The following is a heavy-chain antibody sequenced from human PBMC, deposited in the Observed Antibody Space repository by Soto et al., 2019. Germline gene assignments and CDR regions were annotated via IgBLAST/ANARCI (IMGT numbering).Heavy chain of an antibody. CDR1: GFTFSSYA. CDR2: ISGSGGST. V-gene: IGHV3-23*01. Sequence: EVQLLESGGGLVQPGGSLRLSCAASGFTFSSYAMSWVSQAPGKWMEWVSAISGSGGSTYYADSVKGRFTISRDNSKNTLYLQMNSLRAEDTAVYYCAKMGPPYSSGVEDYWGQGTLVTVS. J-gene: IGHJ4*02. D-gene: IGHD6-19*01. CDR3: AKMGPPYSSGVEDY.